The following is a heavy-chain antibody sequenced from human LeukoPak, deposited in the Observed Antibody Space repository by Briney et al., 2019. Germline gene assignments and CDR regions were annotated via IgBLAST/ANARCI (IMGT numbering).Heavy chain of an antibody. CDR2: ISSSSSYI. D-gene: IGHD3-3*01. CDR1: GFTFSSYS. J-gene: IGHJ3*02. Sequence: GGSLRLSCAASGFTFSSYSMNWVRQAPGKGLEWVSSISSSSSYIYYADSVKGRFTISRDNAKNSLYLQMNSLRAEDTAVYYCARLPNRITIFGVVQEAFDIWGQGTMVTVSS. CDR3: ARLPNRITIFGVVQEAFDI. V-gene: IGHV3-21*01.